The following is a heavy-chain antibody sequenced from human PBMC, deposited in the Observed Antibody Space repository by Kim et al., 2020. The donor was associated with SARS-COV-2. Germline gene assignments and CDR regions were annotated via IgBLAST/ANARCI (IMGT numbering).Heavy chain of an antibody. Sequence: SVKVSCKVFGETFSSYNINWVRQAPGQGLEWMGRIIPMVGNADYAQKFQGRVTITADISTSTAYMDVSSLRSEDTAVYYCARPAGGFGDSLDYWGQGTL. CDR3: ARPAGGFGDSLDY. J-gene: IGHJ4*02. CDR2: IIPMVGNA. CDR1: GETFSSYN. D-gene: IGHD3-10*01. V-gene: IGHV1-69*02.